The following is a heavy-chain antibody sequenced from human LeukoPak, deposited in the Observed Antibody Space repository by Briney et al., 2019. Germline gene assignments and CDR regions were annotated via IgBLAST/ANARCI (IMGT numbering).Heavy chain of an antibody. CDR1: GFTSSNAW. Sequence: PGGSLRLSCAASGFTSSNAWMSWVRQAPGKGLEWVGRIKSKTDGGTTDYAAPVKGRFTISRDDSKNTLYLQMNSLKTEDTAVYYCTIRTIIGSFDYWGQGTLVTVSS. V-gene: IGHV3-15*01. J-gene: IGHJ4*02. CDR2: IKSKTDGGTT. D-gene: IGHD2-2*01. CDR3: TIRTIIGSFDY.